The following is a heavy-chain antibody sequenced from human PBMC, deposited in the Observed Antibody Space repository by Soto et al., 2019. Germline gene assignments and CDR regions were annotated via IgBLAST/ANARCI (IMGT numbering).Heavy chain of an antibody. CDR3: AHRDGARFYFDY. CDR2: IYWDDDK. V-gene: IGHV2-5*02. CDR1: GFSLSTNEVS. J-gene: IGHJ4*02. Sequence: QITLKESGPTVVKPTQTLTLTCTLSGFSLSTNEVSVGWIRQPPGKALEWLALIYWDDDKRYSPSLKNRLTTXKNXSKNQVVLTMTNMDPGDTATYSCAHRDGARFYFDYWGQGTLVTVTS.